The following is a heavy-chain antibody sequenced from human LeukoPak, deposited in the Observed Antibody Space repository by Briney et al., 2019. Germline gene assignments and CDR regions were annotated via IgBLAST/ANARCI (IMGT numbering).Heavy chain of an antibody. D-gene: IGHD2-15*01. V-gene: IGHV3-21*04. CDR3: AKGRSGVSRNYFDY. J-gene: IGHJ4*02. Sequence: GGSLRLSCAASGFTFSSYSMNWVRQAPGKGLEWVSSISSSSNYIYYADSVKGRFTISRDNAKNSLCLQMNSLRAEDTAVYYCAKGRSGVSRNYFDYWGQGTLVTV. CDR2: ISSSSNYI. CDR1: GFTFSSYS.